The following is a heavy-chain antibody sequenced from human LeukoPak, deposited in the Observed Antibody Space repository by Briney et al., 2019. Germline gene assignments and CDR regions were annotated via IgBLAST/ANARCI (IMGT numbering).Heavy chain of an antibody. V-gene: IGHV4-59*08. D-gene: IGHD3/OR15-3a*01. J-gene: IGHJ5*02. Sequence: SETLSLTCAVSGGSINNYYWSWIRQPPGKGLEWIGYIYDSGSTNYNPSLKSRVTTSLDTSKNQFSLNLSSVTAADTAVYYCARQEIGLRSFDPWGQGTLVTVSS. CDR2: IYDSGST. CDR3: ARQEIGLRSFDP. CDR1: GGSINNYY.